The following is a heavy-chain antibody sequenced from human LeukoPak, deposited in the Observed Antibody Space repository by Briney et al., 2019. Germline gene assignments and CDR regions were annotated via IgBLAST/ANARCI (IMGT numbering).Heavy chain of an antibody. D-gene: IGHD3-10*01. V-gene: IGHV1-69*04. CDR3: AVYGSGSYYKVDRYYYYYGMDV. CDR2: IIPILGIA. CDR1: GGTFSSYA. J-gene: IGHJ6*02. Sequence: SVKVSCKASGGTFSSYAISWVRQAPGHGLEWMGRIIPILGIANYAQKFQGRVTITADKSTSTAYMELSSLRSEDTAVYYCAVYGSGSYYKVDRYYYYYGMDVWGQGTTVTVSS.